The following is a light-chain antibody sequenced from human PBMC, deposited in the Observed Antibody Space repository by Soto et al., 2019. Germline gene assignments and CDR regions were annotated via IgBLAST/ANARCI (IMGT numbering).Light chain of an antibody. Sequence: EIVLTQSPGTLSLSPGERATLSCRASQSVSSSYLAWYQQKPGQAPRLLMYGASSRATGIPDRFSGSGSGKDFPLTISRLEAEDFAVYYCQQYGSSPRTFGQGTKVEIK. CDR2: GAS. J-gene: IGKJ1*01. CDR3: QQYGSSPRT. V-gene: IGKV3-20*01. CDR1: QSVSSSY.